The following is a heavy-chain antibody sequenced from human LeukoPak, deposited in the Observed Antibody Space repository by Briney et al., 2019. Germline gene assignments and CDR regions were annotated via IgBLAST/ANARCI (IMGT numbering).Heavy chain of an antibody. V-gene: IGHV4-59*08. CDR3: ARYYSSRYAFDI. D-gene: IGHD6-19*01. J-gene: IGHJ3*02. CDR1: GGSISSYY. Sequence: PSETLSLTCTVSGGSISSYYWSWIRQPPGKGLEWIGYIYYSGSTNYNPSLKSRVTISVDTSKNQFSLKLSSVTAADTAVYYCARYYSSRYAFDIWGQGTMVTVSS. CDR2: IYYSGST.